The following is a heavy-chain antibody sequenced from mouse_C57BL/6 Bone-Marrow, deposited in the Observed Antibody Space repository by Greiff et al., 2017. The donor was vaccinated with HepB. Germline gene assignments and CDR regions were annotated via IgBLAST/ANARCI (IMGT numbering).Heavy chain of an antibody. V-gene: IGHV1-55*01. CDR3: ARRIYSNYDDY. CDR2: IYPGSGST. CDR1: GYTFTSYW. J-gene: IGHJ2*01. Sequence: VQLQESGAELVKPGASVKMSCKASGYTFTSYWITWVKQRPGQGLEWIGDIYPGSGSTNYNEKFKSKATLTVDTSSSTAYMQLSSLTSEESAVYYCARRIYSNYDDYWGQGTTLTVSS. D-gene: IGHD2-5*01.